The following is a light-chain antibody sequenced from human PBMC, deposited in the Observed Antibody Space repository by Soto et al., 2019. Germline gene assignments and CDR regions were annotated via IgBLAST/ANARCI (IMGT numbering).Light chain of an antibody. V-gene: IGLV2-14*01. CDR1: SSDIGSHDY. Sequence: QSAPTQPASVSGSPGQSITISCTGTSSDIGSHDYVSWYQQHPDKAPKLVIYEVANRPSGVSDRFSASKSGNTASLTISGLQAEDQADYYCSSFATSSTQVFGGGTQLTVL. J-gene: IGLJ2*01. CDR3: SSFATSSTQV. CDR2: EVA.